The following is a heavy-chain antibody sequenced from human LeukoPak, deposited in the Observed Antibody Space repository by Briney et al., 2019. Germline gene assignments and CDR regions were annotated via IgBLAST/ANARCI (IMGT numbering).Heavy chain of an antibody. CDR2: ISYDGSNK. D-gene: IGHD5-12*01. J-gene: IGHJ6*04. V-gene: IGHV3-30*04. CDR1: GFTFSSYA. CDR3: ARDWVDGYYYYGMDV. Sequence: GGSLRLSCAASGFTFSSYAIHWVRQAPGKGLEWVAVISYDGSNKYYADSVKGRFTISRDNSKNTLYLQMNSLRAEDTAVYYCARDWVDGYYYYGMDVWGKGTTVTVSS.